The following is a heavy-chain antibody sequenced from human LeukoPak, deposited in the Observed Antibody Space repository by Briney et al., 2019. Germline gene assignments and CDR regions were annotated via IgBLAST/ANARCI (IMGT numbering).Heavy chain of an antibody. Sequence: GGSLRLSCAASGFTFDDYAMHWVRQAPGKGLEWVSGISWNSGSIGYADSVKGRFTISRDSAKNSLYLQMNSLRAEDTALYYCAKFLRDSVVWGQGTLVTVSS. CDR2: ISWNSGSI. J-gene: IGHJ4*02. V-gene: IGHV3-9*01. CDR3: AKFLRDSVV. D-gene: IGHD4-17*01. CDR1: GFTFDDYA.